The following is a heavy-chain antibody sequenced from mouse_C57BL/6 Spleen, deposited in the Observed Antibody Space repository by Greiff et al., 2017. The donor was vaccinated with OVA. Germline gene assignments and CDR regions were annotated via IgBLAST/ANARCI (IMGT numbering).Heavy chain of an antibody. D-gene: IGHD2-1*01. Sequence: QVQLKESGPGLVKPSQSLFLTCSITGFPITSGYYWIWIRQSPGKPLEWMGYITHSGETFYNPSLQSPISITRATSKNQFFLHLNSVTTEDTAMYVCAGDPYGNYWFAYWGQGTLVTVSA. CDR2: ITHSGET. V-gene: IGHV12-3*01. J-gene: IGHJ3*01. CDR3: AGDPYGNYWFAY. CDR1: GFPITSGYY.